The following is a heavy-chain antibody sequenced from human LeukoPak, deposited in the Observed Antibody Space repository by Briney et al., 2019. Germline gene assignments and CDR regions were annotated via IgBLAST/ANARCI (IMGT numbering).Heavy chain of an antibody. D-gene: IGHD3-22*01. CDR2: IWYDGSNK. V-gene: IGHV3-33*08. Sequence: GGSLRLSCAASGFTFSSYAMHWVRQAPGKGLEWVAVIWYDGSNKYYADSVKGRFTISRDNSKNTLYLQMNSLRAEDTAVYYCARADYYDSSYYFDYWGQGTLVTVSS. CDR3: ARADYYDSSYYFDY. CDR1: GFTFSSYA. J-gene: IGHJ4*02.